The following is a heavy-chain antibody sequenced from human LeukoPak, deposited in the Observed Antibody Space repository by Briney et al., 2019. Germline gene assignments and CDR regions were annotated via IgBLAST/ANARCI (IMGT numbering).Heavy chain of an antibody. Sequence: GGSLRLSCAASGFAFSSYSMHWVRQAPGKGLEWVAVIWYDGNNKYYVDSVQGRYTISRDNSKNTLFLQMNSLRAEDTAVYYCAREQSPTVTTRRGGPYYFDYWGQGTLVTVSS. CDR2: IWYDGNNK. D-gene: IGHD4-17*01. V-gene: IGHV3-33*08. CDR3: AREQSPTVTTRRGGPYYFDY. CDR1: GFAFSSYS. J-gene: IGHJ4*02.